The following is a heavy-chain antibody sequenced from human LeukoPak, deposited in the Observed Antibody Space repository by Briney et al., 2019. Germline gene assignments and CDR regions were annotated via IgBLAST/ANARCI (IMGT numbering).Heavy chain of an antibody. Sequence: ASVKVSCKASGYTFTSYDINWVRQATGQGLEWMGWMNPNSGNTGYAQKFQGRVTMTRDMSTSTVYMELSSLRSEDTAVYYCARALYSSSSRYYYYYYMDVWGKGTTVTVSS. CDR3: ARALYSSSSRYYYYYYMDV. J-gene: IGHJ6*03. CDR1: GYTFTSYD. V-gene: IGHV1-8*02. CDR2: MNPNSGNT. D-gene: IGHD6-6*01.